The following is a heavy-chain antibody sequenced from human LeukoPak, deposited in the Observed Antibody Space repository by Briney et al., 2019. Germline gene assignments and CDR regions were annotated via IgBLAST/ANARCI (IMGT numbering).Heavy chain of an antibody. CDR3: ARGAGYSSGWWVDY. Sequence: ASVKVSCKASGYTFTGYYIHWVRQAPGQGLEWMGWINPNSGGTNYAQRFQGRVTMTRDTSISTAYMELSRLRSDDTAVYYCARGAGYSSGWWVDYWGQGTLVTVSS. CDR2: INPNSGGT. J-gene: IGHJ4*02. D-gene: IGHD6-19*01. V-gene: IGHV1-2*02. CDR1: GYTFTGYY.